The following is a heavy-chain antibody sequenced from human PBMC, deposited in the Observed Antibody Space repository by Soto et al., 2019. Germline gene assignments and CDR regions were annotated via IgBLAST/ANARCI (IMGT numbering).Heavy chain of an antibody. J-gene: IGHJ6*03. V-gene: IGHV4-59*08. CDR2: IYYSGST. Sequence: SETLSHTWTVADGSIISYDCSWIRQTPGKGLEWIGYIYYSGSTNYNPSLKSRVTISVDTSKNQFSLKLSSVTAADTAVYYCARHYRYCSGGSCYFRYYYYMDVWGKGTTVTVSS. CDR3: ARHYRYCSGGSCYFRYYYYMDV. D-gene: IGHD2-15*01. CDR1: DGSIISYD.